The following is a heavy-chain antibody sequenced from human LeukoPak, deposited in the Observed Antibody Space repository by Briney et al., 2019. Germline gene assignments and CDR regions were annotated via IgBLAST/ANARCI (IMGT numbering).Heavy chain of an antibody. CDR1: GATFSSYA. Sequence: VASVTLSRNASGATFSSYAISWVRQAPGQGLEWMGGIIPIFGTANYAQRFQSRVTITADKSTSTAYMELSSLISEDTAVYYCATNLRSNHDCWGQGTLVTVSS. V-gene: IGHV1-69*06. CDR2: IIPIFGTA. CDR3: ATNLRSNHDC. J-gene: IGHJ4*02. D-gene: IGHD1-14*01.